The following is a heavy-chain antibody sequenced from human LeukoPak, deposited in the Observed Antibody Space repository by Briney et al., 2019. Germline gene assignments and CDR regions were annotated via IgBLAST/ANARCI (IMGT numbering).Heavy chain of an antibody. Sequence: GGSLRLSCAASGFIFSSYYMAWVRQPPGKGLEWVANIKPDGSDTYYVDSVKGRFTISRDNAKNSLFLQMNSLRDEDTAVYYCARDPGPSIPAWGAFDIWGQGTKVTVSS. J-gene: IGHJ3*02. CDR2: IKPDGSDT. D-gene: IGHD6-6*01. V-gene: IGHV3-7*01. CDR3: ARDPGPSIPAWGAFDI. CDR1: GFIFSSYY.